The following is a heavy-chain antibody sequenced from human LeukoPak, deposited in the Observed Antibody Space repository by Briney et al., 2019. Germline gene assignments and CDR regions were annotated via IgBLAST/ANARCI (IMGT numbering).Heavy chain of an antibody. CDR1: GGTFSSYA. Sequence: ASVKVSCKASGGTFSSYAISWVRQAPGQGLEWMGGIIPIFGTANYAQKFQGRVTITADKSTSTAYMELSSLRSDDTAVYYCARDSGERGSGSYLIAYWGQGTLVTVSS. J-gene: IGHJ4*02. CDR3: ARDSGERGSGSYLIAY. V-gene: IGHV1-69*06. CDR2: IIPIFGTA. D-gene: IGHD3-10*01.